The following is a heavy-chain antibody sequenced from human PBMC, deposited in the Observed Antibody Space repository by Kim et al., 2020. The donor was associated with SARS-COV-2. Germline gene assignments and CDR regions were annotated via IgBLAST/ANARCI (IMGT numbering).Heavy chain of an antibody. V-gene: IGHV1-46*01. Sequence: ASVKVSCKASGYTFTSYYMHWVRQAPGQGLEWMGIINPSGGSTSYAQKFQGRVTMTRDTSTSTVYMELSSLRSEDTAVYYCARDAQDIVVVPAAKARATTRYYGMDVWGQGTTVTVSS. CDR1: GYTFTSYY. CDR2: INPSGGST. D-gene: IGHD2-2*01. J-gene: IGHJ6*02. CDR3: ARDAQDIVVVPAAKARATTRYYGMDV.